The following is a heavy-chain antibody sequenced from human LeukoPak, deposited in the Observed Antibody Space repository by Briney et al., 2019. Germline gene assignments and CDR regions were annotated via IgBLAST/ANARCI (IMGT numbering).Heavy chain of an antibody. J-gene: IGHJ4*02. CDR2: ISWNSGSI. V-gene: IGHV3-9*01. D-gene: IGHD3-10*01. CDR1: GFTFDDYA. Sequence: GRSLRLSCAASGFTFDDYAMHWVRQAPGKGLEWVSGISWNSGSIGYADSVKGRFTISRDNAKNSLYLQMNSLRAEDTALYYCAKDINYYGSGWGYFDYWGQGTLVTVPS. CDR3: AKDINYYGSGWGYFDY.